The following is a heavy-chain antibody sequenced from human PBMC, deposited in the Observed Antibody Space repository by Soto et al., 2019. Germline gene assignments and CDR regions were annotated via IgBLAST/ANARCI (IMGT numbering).Heavy chain of an antibody. Sequence: SETLSLTCSVSGDSISNLDYFWAWIRQPPGQALESIGYIYKSATTYYNPSFERRVAISVDTSKSQFSLNVTSVTAADTAVYFCARGRYCLTGRCFPNWFDSWGQGALVTVSS. CDR2: IYKSATT. CDR3: ARGRYCLTGRCFPNWFDS. CDR1: GDSISNLDYF. D-gene: IGHD7-27*01. V-gene: IGHV4-30-4*01. J-gene: IGHJ5*01.